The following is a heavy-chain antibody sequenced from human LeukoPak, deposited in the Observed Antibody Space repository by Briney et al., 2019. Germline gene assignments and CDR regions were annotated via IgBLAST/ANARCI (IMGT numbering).Heavy chain of an antibody. CDR2: IYYSGST. Sequence: SETLSLTCTVSGGSISSYYWNWIRQPPGKGLEWIGNIYYSGSTNYNPSLKSRVTISVDTSKNQFSLRLSSVTAADTAVYFCASNKGQWLFSDWGQGALVTVSS. J-gene: IGHJ1*01. CDR3: ASNKGQWLFSD. D-gene: IGHD6-19*01. CDR1: GGSISSYY. V-gene: IGHV4-59*08.